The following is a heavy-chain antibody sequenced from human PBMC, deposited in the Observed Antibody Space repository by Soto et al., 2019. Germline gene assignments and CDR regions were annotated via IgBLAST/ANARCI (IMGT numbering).Heavy chain of an antibody. CDR1: GGSISSYY. Sequence: SETLSLTCTVSGGSISSYYWSWIRQPPGKGLEWIGYIYYSGSTNYNPSLKSRVTISVDTSKNQFSLKLSSVTAADTAVYYCAREIVVPAAMYWFDPWGQGPLVTVSS. D-gene: IGHD2-2*01. CDR3: AREIVVPAAMYWFDP. CDR2: IYYSGST. J-gene: IGHJ5*02. V-gene: IGHV4-59*01.